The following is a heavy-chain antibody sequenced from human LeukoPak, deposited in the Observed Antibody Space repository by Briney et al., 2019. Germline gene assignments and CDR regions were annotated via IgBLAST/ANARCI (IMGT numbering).Heavy chain of an antibody. CDR2: TSDDDRIQ. CDR1: GFTFSDYA. J-gene: IGHJ4*02. D-gene: IGHD6-19*01. CDR3: AKGAYSSGWYYFDY. V-gene: IGHV3-30*04. Sequence: GGSLRLSCAASGFTFSDYAMQWVRQAPGKGLEWVAYTSDDDRIQHYADSVKGRFTISRDNAKNSLYLQMNSLRAEDTALYYCAKGAYSSGWYYFDYWGQGTLVTVSS.